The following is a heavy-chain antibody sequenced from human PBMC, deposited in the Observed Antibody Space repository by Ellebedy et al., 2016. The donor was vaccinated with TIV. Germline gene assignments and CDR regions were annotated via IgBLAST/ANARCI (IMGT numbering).Heavy chain of an antibody. CDR1: GFSFSDFH. J-gene: IGHJ4*02. Sequence: MPGGSLRLSCEASGFSFSDFHMSWIRQLPGKGLEWVANMYYSGTTFYNPSLKSQLTISMDTSKNQFSLNLSSVTAADTAVYYCARVLRAGRDGDFFDAWGQGTLVTVSS. D-gene: IGHD1-1*01. V-gene: IGHV4-59*12. CDR3: ARVLRAGRDGDFFDA. CDR2: MYYSGTT.